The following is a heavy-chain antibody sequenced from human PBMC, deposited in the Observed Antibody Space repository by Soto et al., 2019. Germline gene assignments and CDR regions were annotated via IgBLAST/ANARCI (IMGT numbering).Heavy chain of an antibody. J-gene: IGHJ4*02. CDR3: ARGPSGAKVDS. CDR1: GGSISTVIYW. V-gene: IGHV4-30-4*01. Sequence: QVQLQESGPGLVKPSQTLSLTCTVSGGSISTVIYWWGWIRQSPDMGLEWIGHISNVGSTYNNPSVESRVTMSVDTSKNQLSLTLSAVSAADTAVYYCARGPSGAKVDSWGQGTLVTVSS. CDR2: ISNVGST. D-gene: IGHD3-10*01.